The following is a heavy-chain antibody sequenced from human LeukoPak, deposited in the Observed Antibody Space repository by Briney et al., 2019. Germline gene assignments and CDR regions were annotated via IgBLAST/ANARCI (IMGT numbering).Heavy chain of an antibody. Sequence: ASVKVSCKVSGYTFTSYDINWVRQATGQGLEWMGWMNPNSGNTGYAQKFQGRVTMTRNTSISTAYMELSSLRSEDTAVYYCARGWGALYYFDYWGQGTLVTVSS. CDR3: ARGWGALYYFDY. V-gene: IGHV1-8*01. D-gene: IGHD3-16*01. CDR2: MNPNSGNT. CDR1: GYTFTSYD. J-gene: IGHJ4*02.